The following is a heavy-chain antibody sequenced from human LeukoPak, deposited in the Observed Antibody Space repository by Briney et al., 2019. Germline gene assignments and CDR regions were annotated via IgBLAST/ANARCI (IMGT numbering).Heavy chain of an antibody. J-gene: IGHJ6*03. CDR3: AREWYSSSWYYYYYMDV. D-gene: IGHD6-13*01. CDR2: INPTGGST. Sequence: ASVKVPCKASGYTFTSYGISWVRQAPGEGLEWMGIINPTGGSTSYAQKFQGRVTMTRDTSTSTVYMELSSLRSEDTAVYYCAREWYSSSWYYYYYMDVWGKGTTVTVSS. V-gene: IGHV1-46*01. CDR1: GYTFTSYG.